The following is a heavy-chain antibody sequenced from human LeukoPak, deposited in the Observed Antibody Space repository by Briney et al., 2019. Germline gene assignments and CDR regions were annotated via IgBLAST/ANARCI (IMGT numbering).Heavy chain of an antibody. CDR2: VYYSGST. D-gene: IGHD7-27*01. V-gene: IGHV4-59*01. Sequence: SETLSLTCTVSGDFITAYYWSWIRQPPGKGLEWIGYVYYSGSTEYNPSLRSRVTISLEMSKRQFSLNLTSVTAADTAVYYCASNTGTVFDYWGQGTLVTVSS. J-gene: IGHJ4*02. CDR3: ASNTGTVFDY. CDR1: GDFITAYY.